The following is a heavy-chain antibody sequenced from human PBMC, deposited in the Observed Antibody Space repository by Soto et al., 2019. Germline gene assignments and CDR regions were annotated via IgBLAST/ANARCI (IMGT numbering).Heavy chain of an antibody. CDR1: GGSISSYY. CDR3: ARHGTGTLSPRGLRGYNWFDP. Sequence: QVQLQESGPGLVKPSETLSLTCTVSGGSISSYYWSWIRQPPGKGLEWIGYIYYSGSTNYNPSLKSRVTISVDTSKNQFSLKLSSVTAADTAVYYCARHGTGTLSPRGLRGYNWFDPWGQGTLVTVSS. D-gene: IGHD5-12*01. J-gene: IGHJ5*02. CDR2: IYYSGST. V-gene: IGHV4-59*08.